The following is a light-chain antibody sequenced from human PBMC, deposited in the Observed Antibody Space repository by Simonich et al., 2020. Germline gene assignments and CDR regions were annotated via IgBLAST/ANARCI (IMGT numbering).Light chain of an antibody. CDR1: ALPKQY. Sequence: SYALTQPPSVSVSPGQTARITCSGNALPKQYAYWYQQKPGQAPVLVIYKDSERPSGIPERFSGSSSGTTCTLTISGVQAEYEADYYCQSADSSGTYVVFGGGTKLTVL. CDR2: KDS. V-gene: IGLV3-25*03. J-gene: IGLJ2*01. CDR3: QSADSSGTYVV.